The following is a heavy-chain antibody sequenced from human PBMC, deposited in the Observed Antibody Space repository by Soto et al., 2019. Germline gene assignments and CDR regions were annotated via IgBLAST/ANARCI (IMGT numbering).Heavy chain of an antibody. CDR1: GYTFTKYG. V-gene: IGHV1-18*01. Sequence: QVQLVQSGAEVKNPGASVKVSCKTSGYTFTKYGVGWVRQAPGQGLEWMGWISGSSGNANYAEKVHGRIKLTTDTSTSTAYIELRSLRSDDTAVYYCAREMAGLGGEYDYWGQGTLATVSS. J-gene: IGHJ4*02. CDR3: AREMAGLGGEYDY. CDR2: ISGSSGNA. D-gene: IGHD3-16*01.